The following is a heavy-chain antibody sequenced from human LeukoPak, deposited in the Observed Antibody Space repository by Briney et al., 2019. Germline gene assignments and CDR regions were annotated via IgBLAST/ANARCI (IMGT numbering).Heavy chain of an antibody. D-gene: IGHD3-22*01. J-gene: IGHJ3*02. Sequence: GGSLRLSCAASGFTFSSYAMSWVRQAPGKGLEWVSAISGSGGSTYYADSVKGRFTISRDNSKNTLYLQMNSLRAEDTAVYYCAKIRDLRYYYDSSGYTDAFDIWGQGTMVTVSS. CDR3: AKIRDLRYYYDSSGYTDAFDI. CDR2: ISGSGGST. CDR1: GFTFSSYA. V-gene: IGHV3-23*01.